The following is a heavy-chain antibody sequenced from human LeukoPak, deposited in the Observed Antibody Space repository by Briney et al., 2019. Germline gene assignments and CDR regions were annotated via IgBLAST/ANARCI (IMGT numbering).Heavy chain of an antibody. V-gene: IGHV4-34*01. D-gene: IGHD6-13*01. CDR3: ARDRARIGSSAWYDNWFDP. Sequence: SETLSLTCAVYGGSFSGYYWSWIRQPPGKGLEWIGEINHSGSTNYNPSLKSRVTISVDTSKNQFSLKLSSVTAADTAVYYCARDRARIGSSAWYDNWFDPWGQGTLVTVSS. CDR1: GGSFSGYY. CDR2: INHSGST. J-gene: IGHJ5*02.